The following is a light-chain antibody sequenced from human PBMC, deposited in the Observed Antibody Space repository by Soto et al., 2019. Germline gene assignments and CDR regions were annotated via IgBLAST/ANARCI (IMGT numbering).Light chain of an antibody. Sequence: QSVLTQPPSASGTPGQRVTISCSGSSSNIGNNYVSWYQQLPGTAPKLLIYRNNQRPSEVPDRFSGSKSGTSASLAISGLRSEDEADYYCAAWDDSLSGVVFGGGTKVTVL. CDR2: RNN. CDR1: SSNIGNNY. V-gene: IGLV1-47*01. CDR3: AAWDDSLSGVV. J-gene: IGLJ2*01.